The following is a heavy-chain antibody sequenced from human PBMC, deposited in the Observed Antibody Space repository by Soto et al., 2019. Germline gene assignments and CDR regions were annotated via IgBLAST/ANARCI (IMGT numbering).Heavy chain of an antibody. CDR1: GYTFTGYY. CDR2: INPYTGGT. V-gene: IGHV1-2*02. CDR3: ATQFHHCGGDCYRGPYFGMDV. D-gene: IGHD2-21*02. J-gene: IGHJ6*02. Sequence: ASVKVSCKASGYTFTGYYVLWVRQAPGQGPECMGWINPYTGGTNYAQKFQGGVTMTRDTSISTAYMELSKLISDGTAVYYCATQFHHCGGDCYRGPYFGMDVWGQGTTVTV.